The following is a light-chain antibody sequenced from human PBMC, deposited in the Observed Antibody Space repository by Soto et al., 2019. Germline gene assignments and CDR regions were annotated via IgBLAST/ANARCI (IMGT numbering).Light chain of an antibody. Sequence: ETVLTQSPATLSLSPGERATLSCRASQSVHTYLAWYQQKAGQAPRLLIHDASNRATGIPARFSGSGSGTDFTLTISSLEPEDCAVYYCQQRSNWPPYTFGQGTKLEIK. CDR1: QSVHTY. CDR2: DAS. CDR3: QQRSNWPPYT. V-gene: IGKV3-11*01. J-gene: IGKJ2*01.